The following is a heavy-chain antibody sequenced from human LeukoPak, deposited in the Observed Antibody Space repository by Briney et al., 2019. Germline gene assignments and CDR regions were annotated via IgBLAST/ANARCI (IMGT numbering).Heavy chain of an antibody. V-gene: IGHV3-9*01. J-gene: IGHJ4*02. D-gene: IGHD2-15*01. CDR1: GFKFRGYA. CDR2: ISWNGDEV. Sequence: QAGGSLRLSCVASGFKFRGYAIHWVRQTPGKGLEWVASISWNGDEVKYANSVKGRLTISRDNAKNSLYLQMTSLRGEDTALYYCAKANGPHCRRVTCSLAYWGRGTQVIVAS. CDR3: AKANGPHCRRVTCSLAY.